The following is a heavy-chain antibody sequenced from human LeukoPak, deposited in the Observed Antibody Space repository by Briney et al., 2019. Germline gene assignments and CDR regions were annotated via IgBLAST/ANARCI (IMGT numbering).Heavy chain of an antibody. D-gene: IGHD4-17*01. CDR3: AEGPMTTVTTGNFDY. V-gene: IGHV3-23*01. J-gene: IGHJ4*02. Sequence: GESLKISCAASGFTFSSYAMSWVRQAPGKGLEWVSTISGSYGSTYYADSVKGRFTISRDSSKNTLYLQMDSLRAEDTAVYYCAEGPMTTVTTGNFDYWGQGTLVTVSS. CDR2: ISGSYGST. CDR1: GFTFSSYA.